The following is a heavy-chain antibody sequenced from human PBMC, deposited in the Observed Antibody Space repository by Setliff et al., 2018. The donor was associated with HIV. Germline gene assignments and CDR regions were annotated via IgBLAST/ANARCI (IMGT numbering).Heavy chain of an antibody. J-gene: IGHJ3*02. CDR1: GYTFTSYG. CDR3: AREDGVGGGASSGYHRGLDAFDI. D-gene: IGHD3-22*01. V-gene: IGHV1-18*01. CDR2: ISAYNGNT. Sequence: ASVKVSCKASGYTFTSYGLSWVRQAPGQGLEWVGWISAYNGNTHETQKLQGRVTMTTDTSTSTAYMELRSRRSDDTAVYYCAREDGVGGGASSGYHRGLDAFDIWGQGTMVTVSS.